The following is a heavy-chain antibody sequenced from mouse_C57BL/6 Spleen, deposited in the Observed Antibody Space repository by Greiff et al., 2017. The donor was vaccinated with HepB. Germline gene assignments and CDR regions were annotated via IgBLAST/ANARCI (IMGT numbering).Heavy chain of an antibody. D-gene: IGHD1-1*01. Sequence: QVQLQQPGAELVKPGASVKMSCKASGYTFTSYWITWVKQRPGQGLEWIGDIYPGSGSTNYNEKFKSKATLTVDTSSSTAYMQLSSLTSEDSAVYYCASTRYYGSSTGYFDVWGTGTTVTVSS. CDR2: IYPGSGST. J-gene: IGHJ1*03. V-gene: IGHV1-55*01. CDR3: ASTRYYGSSTGYFDV. CDR1: GYTFTSYW.